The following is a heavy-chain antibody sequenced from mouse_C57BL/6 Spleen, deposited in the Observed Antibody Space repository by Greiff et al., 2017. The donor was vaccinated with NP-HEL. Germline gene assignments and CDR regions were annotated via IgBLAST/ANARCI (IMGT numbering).Heavy chain of an antibody. CDR2: IDPENGDT. D-gene: IGHD2-4*01. V-gene: IGHV14-4*01. CDR3: TTWNYDYDGAY. CDR1: GFNIKDDY. J-gene: IGHJ3*01. Sequence: VQLQQSGAELVRPGASVKLSCTASGFNIKDDYMHWVKQRPEQGLEWIGWIDPENGDTEYASKFQGKATITADTSSNTAYLQLSSLTSEDTAVYYCTTWNYDYDGAYWGQGTLVTVSA.